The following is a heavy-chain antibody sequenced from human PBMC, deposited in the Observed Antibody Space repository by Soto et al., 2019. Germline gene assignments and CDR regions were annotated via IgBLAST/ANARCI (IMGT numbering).Heavy chain of an antibody. V-gene: IGHV1-8*01. CDR3: ARGRGWRDY. CDR1: GYTFTNYD. J-gene: IGHJ4*02. D-gene: IGHD6-19*01. CDR2: MDPNSGNT. Sequence: QVQLVQSGAEVKKPGASVKVSCKASGYTFTNYDINWVRQAPGQGLEWMGWMDPNSGNTDYAQKFQGRVTITRNTSISTAYLELSSLXSEDTAVYYCARGRGWRDYWGQGTLVTVSS.